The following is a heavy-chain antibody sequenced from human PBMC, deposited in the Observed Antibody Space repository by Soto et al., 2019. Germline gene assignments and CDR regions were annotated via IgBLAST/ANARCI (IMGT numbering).Heavy chain of an antibody. CDR3: ARAPETPPIFGVVRPYFFDF. D-gene: IGHD3-3*01. CDR1: GDSVTSHY. Sequence: TSETLSLTCSFSGDSVTSHYLTWIRQSPEKGLEWIGYMHYSGSSYYNPSLKGRLTISADTSKNQFTLKLSSVTVADTAVYYCARAPETPPIFGVVRPYFFDFWGQGTLVTVSS. V-gene: IGHV4-59*02. CDR2: MHYSGSS. J-gene: IGHJ4*02.